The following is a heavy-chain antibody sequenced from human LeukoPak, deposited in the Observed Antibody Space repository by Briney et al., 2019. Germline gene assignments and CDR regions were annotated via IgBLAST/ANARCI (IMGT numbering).Heavy chain of an antibody. D-gene: IGHD3-10*01. CDR2: ISYDGSNK. CDR3: GRADQKWFGESMVDY. CDR1: GFTFSSYA. Sequence: GRSLRLSCAASGFTFSSYAMHWVRQAPGKGLEWVAVISYDGSNKYYADSVKGRFTISRDNAKNSLYLQMSSLRAEDTAVYYCGRADQKWFGESMVDYWGQGTLVTVSS. V-gene: IGHV3-30-3*01. J-gene: IGHJ4*02.